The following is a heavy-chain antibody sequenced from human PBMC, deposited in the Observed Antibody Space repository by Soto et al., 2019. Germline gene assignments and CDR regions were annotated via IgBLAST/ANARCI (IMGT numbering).Heavy chain of an antibody. D-gene: IGHD6-13*01. CDR2: IIPIFGTE. CDR3: GGIAAAGSTEYCSGMDV. Sequence: QVQLVQSGAEVKKPGSSVKVSCKASGGTFSSYAIRWVRQAPGQGLEWMGRIIPIFGTENYAQKFQGRVSITADESTSTAYRELSSLSSDDTAVYYCGGIAAAGSTEYCSGMDVWGRRTTVTVSS. CDR1: GGTFSSYA. V-gene: IGHV1-69*01. J-gene: IGHJ6*02.